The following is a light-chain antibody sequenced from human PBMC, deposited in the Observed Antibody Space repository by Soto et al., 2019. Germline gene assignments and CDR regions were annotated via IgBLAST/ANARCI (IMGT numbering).Light chain of an antibody. CDR1: QSITSW. V-gene: IGKV1-5*03. Sequence: EIQMTQSPSTLSASVGERVTITCRASQSITSWLAWYQQKPGKAPKLLIYKASSLDSGVPSRFSGSGSGTEFTLTISSLQPDDVASYYCQQYNSYSTFGQGTKLEIK. CDR3: QQYNSYST. J-gene: IGKJ2*01. CDR2: KAS.